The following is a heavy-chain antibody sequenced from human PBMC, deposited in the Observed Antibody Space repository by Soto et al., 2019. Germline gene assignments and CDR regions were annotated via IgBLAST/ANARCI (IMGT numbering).Heavy chain of an antibody. CDR2: IYYSGST. Sequence: SETLSLTCTVSGGSISSYYWSWIRQPPGKGLEWIGYIYYSGSTNYNPSLKSRVTISVDTSKNQFSLKLSSVTAADTAVYYCEGDKAHVDTAMDYYYGMDVWGQGTTVTVSS. V-gene: IGHV4-59*01. J-gene: IGHJ6*02. CDR1: GGSISSYY. CDR3: EGDKAHVDTAMDYYYGMDV. D-gene: IGHD5-18*01.